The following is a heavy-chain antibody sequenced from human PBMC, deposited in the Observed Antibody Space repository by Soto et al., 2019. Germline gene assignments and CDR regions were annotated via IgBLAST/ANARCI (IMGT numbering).Heavy chain of an antibody. CDR1: GFTVSSNY. Sequence: EVQLVESGGGLIQPGGSLRLSCAASGFTVSSNYMSWVRQAPGKGLEWVSVIYSGGSTYYADSVKGRFTISRDNSKNTLYLQMNSLRAEDTAVYYCARGTYYDFWSGYASYYYYDYGMDVWGQGTTVTVSS. D-gene: IGHD3-3*01. CDR2: IYSGGST. J-gene: IGHJ6*02. V-gene: IGHV3-53*01. CDR3: ARGTYYDFWSGYASYYYYDYGMDV.